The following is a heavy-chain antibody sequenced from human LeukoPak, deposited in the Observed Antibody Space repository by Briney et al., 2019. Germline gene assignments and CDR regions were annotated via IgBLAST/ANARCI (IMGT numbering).Heavy chain of an antibody. J-gene: IGHJ6*02. D-gene: IGHD4-17*01. CDR1: GGTFSSYA. CDR2: IIPILGIA. V-gene: IGHV1-69*04. Sequence: GSSVKVSCKASGGTFSSYAISWVRQAPGQGLEWMGRIIPILGIANYAQKFQGRVTITADKSTSTAYMELSSLRSEDTAVYYCDYGDYGGSLGMDVWGQGTTVTVSS. CDR3: DYGDYGGSLGMDV.